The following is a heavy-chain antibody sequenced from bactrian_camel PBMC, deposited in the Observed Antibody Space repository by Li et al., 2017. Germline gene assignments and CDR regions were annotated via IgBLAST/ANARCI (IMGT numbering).Heavy chain of an antibody. Sequence: HVQLVESGGGSVQAGGSLRLSCEASRPQPQDTASLYTFDSACMGWFRQAPGKGLEWVSGIDTGGGNTYYADSVKGRFTISRDNAKTTLYLQMHSPKPEDTAVYYCAAQWDYAYPGYNYWGQGTQVTVS. CDR3: AAQWDYAYPGYNY. CDR2: IDTGGGNT. CDR1: RPQPQDTASLYTFDSAC. D-gene: IGHD4*01. J-gene: IGHJ4*01. V-gene: IGHV3S1*01.